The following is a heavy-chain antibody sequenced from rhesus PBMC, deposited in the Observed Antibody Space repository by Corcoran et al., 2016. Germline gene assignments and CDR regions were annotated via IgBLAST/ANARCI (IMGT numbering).Heavy chain of an antibody. CDR1: GGSISDAYY. D-gene: IGHD1-44*01. CDR3: ASGNRGDAFDF. CDR2: ISGSGGGT. J-gene: IGHJ3*01. Sequence: QVQLPESGPGLVKPSEPLSLTCPVSGGSISDAYYWSWIRPPPGKGLEWVGYISGSGGGTNYNPSLKNRVTLSIETAKNQFSLKLSSVTAADTAVYYGASGNRGDAFDFWGQGLRVTVPS. V-gene: IGHV4-106*01.